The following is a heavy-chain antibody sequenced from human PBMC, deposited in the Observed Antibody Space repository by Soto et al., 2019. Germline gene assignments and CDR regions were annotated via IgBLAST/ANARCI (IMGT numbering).Heavy chain of an antibody. Sequence: PGESLKLSCKGSGYSFTSYWIGWVRQMPGKGLEWMGIIYPGDSDTRYSPSFQGQVTISADKSISTAYLQWSSLKASDTATYYCSRRLELKSDNYGMDDWCQGTTVTVTS. J-gene: IGHJ6*02. CDR3: SRRLELKSDNYGMDD. V-gene: IGHV5-51*01. D-gene: IGHD1-7*01. CDR1: GYSFTSYW. CDR2: IYPGDSDT.